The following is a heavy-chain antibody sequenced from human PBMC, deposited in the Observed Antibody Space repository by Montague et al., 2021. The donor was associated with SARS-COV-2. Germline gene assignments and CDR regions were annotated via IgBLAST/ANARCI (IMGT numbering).Heavy chain of an antibody. CDR1: GFSLSTSGMC. V-gene: IGHV2-70*01. CDR3: ATTIYDYVWGTRVEFDY. D-gene: IGHD3-16*01. CDR2: IDWDDDK. J-gene: IGHJ4*02. Sequence: PPLVKPTQTLTLTCTFFGFSLSTSGMCVSWIRQPPGKALEWLALIDWDDDKYYSTSLKTRLTISKDTSKNQVVLTMTNMDPVDTATYYCATTIYDYVWGTRVEFDYWGQGTLVTVSS.